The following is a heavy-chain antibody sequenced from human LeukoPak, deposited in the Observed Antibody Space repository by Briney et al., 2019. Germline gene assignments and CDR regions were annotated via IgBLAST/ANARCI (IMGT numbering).Heavy chain of an antibody. V-gene: IGHV1-2*02. D-gene: IGHD6-19*01. Sequence: GASVKVSCKASRYTFTGYYIHWVRQAPGQGLEWMGWINPSSGGTNYAQKFQGRVTMTRDTSISTAYMELSRLRSDDTAVYYCARTFSLYSSGWYGFGYWGQGTLVTVSS. J-gene: IGHJ4*02. CDR1: RYTFTGYY. CDR2: INPSSGGT. CDR3: ARTFSLYSSGWYGFGY.